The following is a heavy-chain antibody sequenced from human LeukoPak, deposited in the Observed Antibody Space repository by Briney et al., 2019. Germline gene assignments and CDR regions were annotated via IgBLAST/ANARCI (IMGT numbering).Heavy chain of an antibody. CDR1: GGTFSSYA. CDR3: ARERGIQLWPTQPGFDY. D-gene: IGHD5-18*01. Sequence: ASVKVSCKASGGTFSSYAISWVRQAPGQGLEWMGRIIPILGIANYAQKFQGRVTITADKSTSTAYMELSSLRSEDTAVYYCARERGIQLWPTQPGFDYWGQGTLVTVSS. J-gene: IGHJ4*02. V-gene: IGHV1-69*04. CDR2: IIPILGIA.